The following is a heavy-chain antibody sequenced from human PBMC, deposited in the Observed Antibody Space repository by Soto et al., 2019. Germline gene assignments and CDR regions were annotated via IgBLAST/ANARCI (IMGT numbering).Heavy chain of an antibody. CDR3: AHSNWFAP. V-gene: IGHV4-39*01. CDR1: GGAISSRGYY. J-gene: IGHJ5*02. CDR2: IYYSGST. Sequence: QLQLQASGPGLVKPSETLSLTCTVSGGAISSRGYYWGWIRQPPGKVLAWIGTIYYSGSTYYNPPHKIRVTLPVPTPKTQSSLQLRSLTAAATPMYYCAHSNWFAPWGQGTRVTAPS.